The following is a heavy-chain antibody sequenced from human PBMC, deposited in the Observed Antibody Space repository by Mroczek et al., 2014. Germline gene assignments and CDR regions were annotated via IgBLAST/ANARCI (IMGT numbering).Heavy chain of an antibody. CDR1: GGSISSGSYY. D-gene: IGHD3-3*01. Sequence: QVQLQESGPGLVKPSQTLSLTCIVSGGSISSGSYYWSWIRQPAGKGLEWIGRIYTSGSTNYNPSLKSRVTISVDTSKNQFSLKLSSVTAADTAVYYCARGNGITIFGVAEFLYDYWGQGTLVTVSS. J-gene: IGHJ4*02. CDR2: IYTSGST. V-gene: IGHV4-61*02. CDR3: ARGNGITIFGVAEFLYDY.